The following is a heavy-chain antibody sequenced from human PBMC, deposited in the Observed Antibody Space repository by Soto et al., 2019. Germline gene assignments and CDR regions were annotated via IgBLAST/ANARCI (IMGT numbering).Heavy chain of an antibody. CDR3: AKXXXAAYSGYAIRNDLDV. V-gene: IGHV3-30*18. D-gene: IGHD5-12*01. CDR2: ISYEGSKT. Sequence: QVQLVESGGGVVQPGRSLRLSCAASGFTFSDYGIHWVRQAPGKGLEWVAVISYEGSKTYYADSVKGRFTISRDNSKNTLYLQMASLRPEDTAVYYCAKXXXAAYSGYAIRNDLDVWGQGTTVTVSS. J-gene: IGHJ6*02. CDR1: GFTFSDYG.